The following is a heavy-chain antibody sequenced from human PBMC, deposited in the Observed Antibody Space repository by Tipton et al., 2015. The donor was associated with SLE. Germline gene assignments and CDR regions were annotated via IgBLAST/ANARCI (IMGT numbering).Heavy chain of an antibody. J-gene: IGHJ3*02. CDR1: GGSFSSYY. Sequence: TLSLTCAVYGGSFSSYYWSWIRQPPGKGLEWIGYIYYSGSTNYNPSLKSRVTISVDTSKNQFSLKLSSVTAADTAVYYCARVRYSSGWTDAFDIWGQGTMVTVSS. CDR2: IYYSGST. V-gene: IGHV4-59*12. CDR3: ARVRYSSGWTDAFDI. D-gene: IGHD6-19*01.